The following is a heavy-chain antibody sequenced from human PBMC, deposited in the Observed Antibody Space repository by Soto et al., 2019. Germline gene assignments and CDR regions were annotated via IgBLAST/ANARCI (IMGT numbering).Heavy chain of an antibody. CDR2: INHSGST. D-gene: IGHD3-3*01. V-gene: IGHV4-34*01. Sequence: SETLSLTCAVYGGSFSGYYWSWIRQPPEKGLEWIGEINHSGSTNHNPSLKSRVTISVDTSKNQFSLKLSSVTAADTAVYYCARALSSITIFGVVIIQALDYWGQGTLVTVSS. CDR1: GGSFSGYY. J-gene: IGHJ4*02. CDR3: ARALSSITIFGVVIIQALDY.